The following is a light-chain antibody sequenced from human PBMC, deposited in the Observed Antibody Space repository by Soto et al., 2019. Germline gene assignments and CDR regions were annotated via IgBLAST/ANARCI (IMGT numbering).Light chain of an antibody. CDR2: AAS. J-gene: IGKJ5*01. CDR3: QQSYSTPRIT. CDR1: QSISRY. V-gene: IGKV1-39*01. Sequence: DIQITQSPSSLSASVGDRVTITCRASQSISRYLNWYQQKPGKAPKLLIYAASSLQSGVPSRFSGRGSGTDFTLTISSLQPEDFATYYCQQSYSTPRITFGQGTRLEIK.